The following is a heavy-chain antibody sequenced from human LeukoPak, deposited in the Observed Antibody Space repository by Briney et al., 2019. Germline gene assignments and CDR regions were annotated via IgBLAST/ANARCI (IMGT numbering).Heavy chain of an antibody. J-gene: IGHJ2*01. Sequence: PSETLSLTCAVYGGSFSGYYWSWIRQPPGKGLEWIGEINHSGSTNYNPSLKSRVTISVDTSKNQFSLKLSSVTAADTAVYYCARIPAYYDFRSGYYSRENYWYFDLWGRGTLVTVSS. CDR3: ARIPAYYDFRSGYYSRENYWYFDL. CDR2: INHSGST. CDR1: GGSFSGYY. D-gene: IGHD3-3*01. V-gene: IGHV4-34*01.